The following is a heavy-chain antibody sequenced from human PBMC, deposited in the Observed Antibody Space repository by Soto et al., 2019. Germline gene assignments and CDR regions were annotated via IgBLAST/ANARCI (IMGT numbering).Heavy chain of an antibody. J-gene: IGHJ5*02. CDR1: GFTFIGYG. CDR3: AQDLGSSWYHYNSFAP. CDR2: IGSGSP. Sequence: GGSMRVSCAAAGFTFIGYGRSWVRQAPGKGLEWVSAIGSGSPFYADSVKGRFTISRDNANSMLYLQMNSLRADDTAVYFCAQDLGSSWYHYNSFAPGGQGTLVTVSS. D-gene: IGHD6-13*01. V-gene: IGHV3-23*01.